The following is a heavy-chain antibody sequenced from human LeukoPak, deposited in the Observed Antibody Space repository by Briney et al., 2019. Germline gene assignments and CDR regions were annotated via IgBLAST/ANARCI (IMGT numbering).Heavy chain of an antibody. Sequence: SETLSLTCAFYGGSFSGYYWSWIRQPPGEGLEWIGEITHNGRTNYNPSLKSRVTIAGDTSNNQFSLKLSSVTDADTAVYYCAREIAAAVGWFDPWGQGTLVTVSS. CDR2: ITHNGRT. CDR3: AREIAAAVGWFDP. CDR1: GGSFSGYY. J-gene: IGHJ5*02. D-gene: IGHD6-13*01. V-gene: IGHV4-34*01.